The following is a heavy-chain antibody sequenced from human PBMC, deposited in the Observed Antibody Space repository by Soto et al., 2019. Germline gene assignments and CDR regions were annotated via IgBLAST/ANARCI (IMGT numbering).Heavy chain of an antibody. V-gene: IGHV3-21*01. CDR1: GFTFSSYS. Sequence: GGSLRLSCAASGFTFSSYSMNWVRQAPGKGLEWVSSISSSSSYIYYADSVKGRFTISRDNAKNSLYLQMNSLRAEDTAVYYCARGPVVVPAAIGYYFDYWGQGTLVTVSS. CDR3: ARGPVVVPAAIGYYFDY. J-gene: IGHJ4*02. CDR2: ISSSSSYI. D-gene: IGHD2-2*02.